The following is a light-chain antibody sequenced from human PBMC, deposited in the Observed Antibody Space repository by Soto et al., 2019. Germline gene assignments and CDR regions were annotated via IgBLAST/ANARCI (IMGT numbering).Light chain of an antibody. CDR3: QQRHMWPIT. CDR2: DAY. J-gene: IGKJ5*01. CDR1: QRFRGL. V-gene: IGKV3-11*01. Sequence: EVLLTQSPVTLTLSPGERATLSCRSSQRFRGLSAWYQQKPGQAPRLLIYDAYNRATGIPPRFSGSGSGTDFTLTISSLEPEDSAVYYCQQRHMWPITFGQGTRLEIK.